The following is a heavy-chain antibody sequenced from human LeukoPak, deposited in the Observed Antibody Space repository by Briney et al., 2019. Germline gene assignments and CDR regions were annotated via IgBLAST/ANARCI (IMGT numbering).Heavy chain of an antibody. D-gene: IGHD5-12*01. Sequence: SQTLSLTCNVSGGSISSGGYYWSWIRQHPGKGLEWIGYIYYSGSTYYNPSLKSRVTISVDTSKNQFSLKLSSVTAADTAVYYCARGHSRDATTRDRYFDYWGQGTLVTVSS. CDR3: ARGHSRDATTRDRYFDY. CDR1: GGSISSGGYY. J-gene: IGHJ4*02. CDR2: IYYSGST. V-gene: IGHV4-31*03.